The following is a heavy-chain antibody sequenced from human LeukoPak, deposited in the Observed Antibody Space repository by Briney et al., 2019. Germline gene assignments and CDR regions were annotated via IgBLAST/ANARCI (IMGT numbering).Heavy chain of an antibody. CDR3: ARDRRYCSGGSCYPPHYYYYYGMDV. CDR2: ISISRSSI. J-gene: IGHJ6*02. V-gene: IGHV3-21*01. CDR1: GFTFSSYS. Sequence: PGGSLRLSCAASGFTFSSYSMSWVRQAPGKGLEWVSSISISRSSIYYADSVKGRFTISRDNAKTSLYLQMNSLRAEDTAVYYCARDRRYCSGGSCYPPHYYYYYGMDVWGQGTTVTVSS. D-gene: IGHD2-15*01.